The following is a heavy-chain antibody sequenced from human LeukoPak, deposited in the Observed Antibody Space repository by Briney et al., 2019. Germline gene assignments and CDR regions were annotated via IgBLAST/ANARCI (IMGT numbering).Heavy chain of an antibody. CDR3: ARAYGPIAPPDY. V-gene: IGHV1-69*13. J-gene: IGHJ4*02. D-gene: IGHD3-10*01. CDR1: GGTFSSYV. Sequence: SVNVSCKASGGTFSSYVISWVRQAPGQGREWMGGIIPIFGTANYAQKFQGRVTITADESTSTAYRELSSLRSEDTAVYYCARAYGPIAPPDYWGQGTLVTVSS. CDR2: IIPIFGTA.